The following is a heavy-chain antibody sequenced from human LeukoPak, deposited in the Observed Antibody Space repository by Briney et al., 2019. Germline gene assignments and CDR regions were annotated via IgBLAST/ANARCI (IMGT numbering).Heavy chain of an antibody. CDR2: ISFSSSAI. J-gene: IGHJ5*02. CDR3: ARDEGYGGNSGWFDP. Sequence: GGSLRLSCAVSGFTFSGYSMNWVRQAPGKELEWVSYISFSSSAIYYADSVKGRFTVSRDNAKNSLYLQMNSLRAEDTAVYYCARDEGYGGNSGWFDPWGQGTLVTVSS. CDR1: GFTFSGYS. V-gene: IGHV3-48*01. D-gene: IGHD4-23*01.